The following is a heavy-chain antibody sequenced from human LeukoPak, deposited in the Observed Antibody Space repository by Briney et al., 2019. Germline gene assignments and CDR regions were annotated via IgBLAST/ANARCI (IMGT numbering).Heavy chain of an antibody. D-gene: IGHD2-21*01. CDR2: ISSNGGST. CDR3: SSKLFGDY. Sequence: GGSLRLSCAASGFSFRTYAMNWVRKAPGKGLEWVSTISSNGGSTYFTDSVKGRFTISRDNSKNTLYLQMNSLRAEDTAIYYCSSKLFGDYWGQGTLVTVSS. V-gene: IGHV3-23*01. J-gene: IGHJ4*02. CDR1: GFSFRTYA.